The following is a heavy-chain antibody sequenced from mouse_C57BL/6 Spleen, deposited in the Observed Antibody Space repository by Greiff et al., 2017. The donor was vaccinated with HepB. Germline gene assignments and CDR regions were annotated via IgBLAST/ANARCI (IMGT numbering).Heavy chain of an antibody. CDR2: IYPRDGST. CDR1: GYTFTSYD. D-gene: IGHD1-1*01. V-gene: IGHV1-85*01. CDR3: ARRSDYYGSSHQAWFAY. Sequence: QVQLQQSGPELVKPGASVKLSCKAFGYTFTSYDINWVKQRPGQGLEWIGWIYPRDGSTKYNEKFKGKATLTVDTSSSTAYMELHSLTSEDSAVYFCARRSDYYGSSHQAWFAYWGQGTLVTVSA. J-gene: IGHJ3*01.